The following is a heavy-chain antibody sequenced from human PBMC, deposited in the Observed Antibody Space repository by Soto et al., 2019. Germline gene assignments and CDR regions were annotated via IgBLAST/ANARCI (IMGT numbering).Heavy chain of an antibody. V-gene: IGHV3-30-3*01. CDR3: ARDKGHDILPGYYRYYFDY. Sequence: GGSLRLSCAASGFTFSSYAMHWVRQAPGKGLEWVAVISYDGSNKYYADSVKGRFTISRDNSKNTLYLQMNSLRAEDTAVYYCARDKGHDILPGYYRYYFDYWGQGTLVTVSS. D-gene: IGHD3-9*01. CDR1: GFTFSSYA. J-gene: IGHJ4*02. CDR2: ISYDGSNK.